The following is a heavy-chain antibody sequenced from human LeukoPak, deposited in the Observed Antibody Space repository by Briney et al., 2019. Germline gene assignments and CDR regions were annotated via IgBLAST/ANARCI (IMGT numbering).Heavy chain of an antibody. V-gene: IGHV3-74*01. CDR3: ASGRWSDYLDY. CDR2: FKSDGSST. Sequence: GGSLRLSCAASGFTFSSYWMHWVRQAPGKGLVWVSRFKSDGSSTSYADSVKGRFTISRDNAKNTLYLQMNSLRAEDTAVYYCASGRWSDYLDYWGQGTLVTVSS. CDR1: GFTFSSYW. J-gene: IGHJ4*02. D-gene: IGHD3-3*01.